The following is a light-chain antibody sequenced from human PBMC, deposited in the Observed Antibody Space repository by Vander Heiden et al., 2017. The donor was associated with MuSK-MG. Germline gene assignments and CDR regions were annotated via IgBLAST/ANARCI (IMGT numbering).Light chain of an antibody. V-gene: IGLV2-14*01. J-gene: IGLJ2*01. CDR1: SSDVGGYDF. CDR2: DVR. CDR3: NSYTTSSTQV. Sequence: QSALTQPASVSGSPGQSVTISCTGTSSDVGGYDFVSWYQQYPGKAPKLIISDVRARPSGVSDRFSGSKSGNTASLTISGLQAEDEADYYCNSYTTSSTQVFGGGTKVTV.